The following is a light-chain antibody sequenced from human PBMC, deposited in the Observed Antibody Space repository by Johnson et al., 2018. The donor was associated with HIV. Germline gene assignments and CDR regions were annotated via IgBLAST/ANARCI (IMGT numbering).Light chain of an antibody. CDR3: GTWDSSLSAGYG. V-gene: IGLV1-51*01. J-gene: IGLJ1*01. CDR1: SSNIGNNY. CDR2: DNN. Sequence: QSVLTQPPSVSAAPGQKVTISCSGSSSNIGNNYVSWYQQLPGTAPKLLIYDNNKRPSGIPDRFSGSKSGTSATLDITGLQTGDEADYYCGTWDSSLSAGYGFGTGTKVTVL.